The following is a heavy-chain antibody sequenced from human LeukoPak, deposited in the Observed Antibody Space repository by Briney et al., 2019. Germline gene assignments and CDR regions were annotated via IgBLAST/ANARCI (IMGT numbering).Heavy chain of an antibody. V-gene: IGHV3-21*01. Sequence: GGSLRLSCAASGFTFSSYSMNWVRQAPGKGLEWASSISSSSSYIYYADSVKGRFTISRDNAKNSLYLQMNSLRAEDTAVYYCARELYGDYVGYFDYWGQGTLVTVSS. CDR2: ISSSSSYI. CDR1: GFTFSSYS. CDR3: ARELYGDYVGYFDY. D-gene: IGHD4-17*01. J-gene: IGHJ4*02.